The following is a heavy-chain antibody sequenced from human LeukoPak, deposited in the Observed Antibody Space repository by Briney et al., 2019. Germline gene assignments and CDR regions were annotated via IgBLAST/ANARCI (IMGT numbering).Heavy chain of an antibody. Sequence: PGGSLRLSCAASGFTFSSYGMSWVRQAPGKGLEWVSAISGSGGSTYYADSVKGRFTISRDNSKNTLYLQMNSLRAEDTAVYYCARAQTVRITMTPGGYWGQGTLVTVSS. CDR2: ISGSGGST. CDR1: GFTFSSYG. J-gene: IGHJ4*02. D-gene: IGHD3-22*01. V-gene: IGHV3-23*01. CDR3: ARAQTVRITMTPGGY.